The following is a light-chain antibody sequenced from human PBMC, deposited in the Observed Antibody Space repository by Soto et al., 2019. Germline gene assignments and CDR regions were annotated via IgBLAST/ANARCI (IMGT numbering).Light chain of an antibody. CDR1: QGVGSS. V-gene: IGKV1D-13*01. Sequence: AIQLTQSPSSLSASVGDRVTITCRASQGVGSSLAWYQRKPGEAPKFLIYVGSSLESGVPSRFSGSGSGTDFTLTISSLQPEYFATYYCQHVSDYPITFGQGTRLEIK. CDR3: QHVSDYPIT. J-gene: IGKJ5*01. CDR2: VGS.